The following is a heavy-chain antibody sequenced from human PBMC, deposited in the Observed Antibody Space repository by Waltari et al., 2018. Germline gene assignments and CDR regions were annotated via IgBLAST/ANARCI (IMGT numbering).Heavy chain of an antibody. J-gene: IGHJ1*01. CDR2: SDPEDDET. CDR3: ATDVSPKDVVTRPFES. Sequence: EVQLVQSGHEVRAPGTSVKVSCKKAGHNFSDSYHHWVKQSPGKGPEWVGRSDPEDDETIYPDRFRGRVIMSADTSTDTAYLEIETLRSEDTAIYYCATDVSPKDVVTRPFESWGQGTLVTVSS. CDR1: GHNFSDSY. D-gene: IGHD3-22*01. V-gene: IGHV1-69-2*01.